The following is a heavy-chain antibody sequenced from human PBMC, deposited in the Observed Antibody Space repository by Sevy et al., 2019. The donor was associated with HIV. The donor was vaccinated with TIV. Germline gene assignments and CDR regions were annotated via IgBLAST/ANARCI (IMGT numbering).Heavy chain of an antibody. CDR2: NHQSGST. Sequence: SETLSLTCTVSGYSISTGYYWGWIRQPPGKGLEWIGNNHQSGSTYYNPSLKSRITISVDTSKNQFSLNLISVTAADTAVYYCARRTYYSDSTAYYFDYWGQGTLVTVSS. V-gene: IGHV4-38-2*02. D-gene: IGHD3-22*01. J-gene: IGHJ4*02. CDR3: ARRTYYSDSTAYYFDY. CDR1: GYSISTGYY.